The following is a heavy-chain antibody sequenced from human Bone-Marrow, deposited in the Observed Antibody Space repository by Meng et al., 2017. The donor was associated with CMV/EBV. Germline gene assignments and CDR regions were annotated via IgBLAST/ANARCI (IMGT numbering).Heavy chain of an antibody. D-gene: IGHD1-14*01. CDR2: ISSSGSTI. CDR1: GFTFSSYE. J-gene: IGHJ6*02. V-gene: IGHV3-48*03. Sequence: GGSLRLSCAASGFTFSSYEMNWVRQAPGKVLEWVSFISSSGSTIYYADSVKGRFTISKDNANTALYLQINSMRAEDTAVYYCAREAQSQARNHYGMDAWGQGTTVTVSS. CDR3: AREAQSQARNHYGMDA.